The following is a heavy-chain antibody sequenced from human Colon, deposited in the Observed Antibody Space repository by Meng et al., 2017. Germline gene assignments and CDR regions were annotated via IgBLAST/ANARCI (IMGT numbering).Heavy chain of an antibody. CDR2: IHSSGNT. Sequence: QVPLQESGPGVVKPSQTLSLTYIISGGSINSADYYWNWIRQSPGKGLEWLGYIHSSGNTYYTPSLKSRLTMSLDTSKNQFSLRLTSVTAADTAVYYCARNPVIPDARTFDFWGQGALVTVSS. CDR3: ARNPVIPDARTFDF. D-gene: IGHD2-2*01. J-gene: IGHJ4*02. CDR1: GGSINSADYY. V-gene: IGHV4-30-4*01.